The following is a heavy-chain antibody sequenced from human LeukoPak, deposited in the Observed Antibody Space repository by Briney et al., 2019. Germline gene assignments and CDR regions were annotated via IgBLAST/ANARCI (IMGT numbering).Heavy chain of an antibody. D-gene: IGHD6-6*01. V-gene: IGHV3-30-3*01. CDR1: GFTFNNYA. CDR3: ARDGGEQLVGPFDY. CDR2: KSYDGSNK. Sequence: PGGSLRLSCAASGFTFNNYAMHWVRQAPGKGLEWVAVKSYDGSNKYYADSVEGRFTISRDNSKNTLYLQMNSLRTDDTAVYYCARDGGEQLVGPFDYWGQGTLVTVSS. J-gene: IGHJ4*02.